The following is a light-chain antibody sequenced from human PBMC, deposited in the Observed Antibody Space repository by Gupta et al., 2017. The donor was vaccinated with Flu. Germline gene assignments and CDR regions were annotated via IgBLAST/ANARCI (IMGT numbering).Light chain of an antibody. J-gene: IGKJ4*01. Sequence: GERATITCRASQNISNNLTWYQQKPGQAPRLLIYGASTRATGIPARFSGSGSGTEFTLTISSLQSEDFAVYYCQQYNNWPPLFGGGTKVEIK. CDR1: QNISNN. CDR2: GAS. V-gene: IGKV3-15*01. CDR3: QQYNNWPPL.